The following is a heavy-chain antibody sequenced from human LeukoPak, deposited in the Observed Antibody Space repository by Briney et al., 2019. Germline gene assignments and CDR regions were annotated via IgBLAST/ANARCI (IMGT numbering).Heavy chain of an antibody. Sequence: SETLSLTCAVYGGSFSGYYWSWIRQPPGKGLEWIGEINHSGSTNYNPSLKSRVTISVDTSKNHFSLKLSSVTAADTAVYYCARGGYDFWSGYFDPYYFDYWGQGTLVTVSS. V-gene: IGHV4-34*01. CDR3: ARGGYDFWSGYFDPYYFDY. CDR1: GGSFSGYY. D-gene: IGHD3-3*01. J-gene: IGHJ4*02. CDR2: INHSGST.